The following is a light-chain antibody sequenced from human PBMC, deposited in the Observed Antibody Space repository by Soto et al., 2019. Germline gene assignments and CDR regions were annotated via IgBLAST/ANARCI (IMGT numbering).Light chain of an antibody. CDR1: QSVRSN. Sequence: EIVMTQSPATLSVSPGERATLSCRASQSVRSNLAWYQQKPGQGPRLLIYGASTRATGIPARFSGYGSGTEFTLIITGLQSEDFAVYYCQQYNDWLTFGGGTKVEI. CDR2: GAS. CDR3: QQYNDWLT. V-gene: IGKV3-15*01. J-gene: IGKJ4*01.